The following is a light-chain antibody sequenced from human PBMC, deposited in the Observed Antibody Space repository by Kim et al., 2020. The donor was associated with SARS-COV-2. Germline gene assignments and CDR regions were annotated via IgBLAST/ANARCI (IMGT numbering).Light chain of an antibody. CDR2: GAS. CDR1: QSVSTRY. V-gene: IGKV3-20*01. CDR3: QQYGPSPPFT. Sequence: PGERATLSCRASQSVSTRYLAWYQQKPGQAPRLLISGASTRATGIPDRFSGSGSGTDFTLTISRLEPEDFAVYYCQQYGPSPPFTFGPGTKVDIK. J-gene: IGKJ3*01.